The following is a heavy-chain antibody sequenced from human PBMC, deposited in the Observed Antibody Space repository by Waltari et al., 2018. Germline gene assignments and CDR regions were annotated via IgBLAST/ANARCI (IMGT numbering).Heavy chain of an antibody. CDR1: GFTFSSYT. V-gene: IGHV3-21*03. D-gene: IGHD6-13*01. J-gene: IGHJ3*02. CDR2: ISGSSSYI. CDR3: ARVFVAAAGSHHDAFDI. Sequence: EVQLVASGGGLVKPGGSLRLSCAASGFTFSSYTMNWVRQAPGKGLEWVSSISGSSSYIYYADSVKGRFTISRDNAKNSLYLQMNSLRAEDTAVYYCARVFVAAAGSHHDAFDIWGQGTMVTVSS.